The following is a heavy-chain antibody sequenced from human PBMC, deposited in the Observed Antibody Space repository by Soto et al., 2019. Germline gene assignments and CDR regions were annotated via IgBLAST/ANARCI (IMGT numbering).Heavy chain of an antibody. CDR1: GFTFSSYE. Sequence: PGGSLRLSCAASGFTFSSYEMNWVGQAPGKGLEWVSYISSSGSTIYYADSVKGRFTISRDNAKNSLYLQMNSLRAEDTAVYYCARDLGYCSSTSCYGSYYYYGMDVWGQGTTVTVSS. CDR3: ARDLGYCSSTSCYGSYYYYGMDV. D-gene: IGHD2-2*01. J-gene: IGHJ6*02. V-gene: IGHV3-48*03. CDR2: ISSSGSTI.